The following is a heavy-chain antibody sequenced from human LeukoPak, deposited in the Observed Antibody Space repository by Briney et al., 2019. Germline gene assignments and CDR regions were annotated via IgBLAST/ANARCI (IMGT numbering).Heavy chain of an antibody. J-gene: IGHJ6*03. CDR1: GFTFSTYN. CDR3: ARAFAADYSYYYYYMDV. V-gene: IGHV3-21*04. Sequence: PGGSLRLSCAASGFTFSTYNMNWVRQAPGKGLEWVSSISGSSSYIYYADSVKGRFSISRDNAKNSLYLQMNSLRAEDTALYYCARAFAADYSYYYYYMDVWGKGTTVTVSS. D-gene: IGHD3-16*01. CDR2: ISGSSSYI.